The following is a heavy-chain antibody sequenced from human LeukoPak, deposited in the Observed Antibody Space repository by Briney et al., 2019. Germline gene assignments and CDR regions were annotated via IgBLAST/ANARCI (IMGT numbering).Heavy chain of an antibody. D-gene: IGHD2-2*01. V-gene: IGHV3-23*01. CDR1: GFTSCDYT. CDR3: ARDRYCVSTNCPYDC. Sequence: GGSLGLSCAASGFTSCDYTMNWVRQSPGKGLEWVSGISVSDDSTYYVDSVKGRFTISRDKSNNMLCLQMNSLRVEDTAVYFCARDRYCVSTNCPYDCWGQGTPVTVSS. CDR2: ISVSDDST. J-gene: IGHJ4*02.